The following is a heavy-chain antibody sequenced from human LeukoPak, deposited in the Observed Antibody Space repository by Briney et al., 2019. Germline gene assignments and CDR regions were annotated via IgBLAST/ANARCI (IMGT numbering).Heavy chain of an antibody. CDR3: ARGSEWELLSCDF. J-gene: IGHJ4*02. CDR2: ISTSSSYV. CDR1: GFTFSSYS. Sequence: GGSLRLSCAASGFTFSSYSMNWVRQAPGKGLEWVSSISTSSSYVYYADSVKGRFTISRDNAKNSLYLQMNSLRAEDAAVYYCARGSEWELLSCDFWGQGTVVTVSS. V-gene: IGHV3-21*01. D-gene: IGHD1-26*01.